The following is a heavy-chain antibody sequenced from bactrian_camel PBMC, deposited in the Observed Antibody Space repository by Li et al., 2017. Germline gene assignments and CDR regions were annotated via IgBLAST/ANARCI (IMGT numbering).Heavy chain of an antibody. D-gene: IGHD1*01. CDR2: ITNDGDS. CDR3: AADAPDSIYCSRGSVLPLVYEFNW. CDR1: PSTHDVNV. Sequence: HVQLVESGGGSVQAGGSLRLSCTASPSTHDVNVMGWFRQAPGKEREGVAAITNDGDSRYTDSVKGRFTISKDNARNTLYLQMDSLQPEDTAMYYRAADAPDSIYCSRGSVLPLVYEFNWWGQGTQVTVS. V-gene: IGHV3S53*01. J-gene: IGHJ4*01.